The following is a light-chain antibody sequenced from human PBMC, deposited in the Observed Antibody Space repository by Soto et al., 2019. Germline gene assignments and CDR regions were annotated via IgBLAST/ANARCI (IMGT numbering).Light chain of an antibody. V-gene: IGLV7-46*01. Sequence: QAVVTQEPSVTVSPGGTVTLTCDSSTGPVTSGRYPYWFQQKPGQAPRTLIYDTSLKYSWTPARFSGSLLRGKAALTLPGARPEDEADYYCLLSYSGGRVFGGGTKATVL. CDR2: DTS. J-gene: IGLJ3*02. CDR3: LLSYSGGRV. CDR1: TGPVTSGRY.